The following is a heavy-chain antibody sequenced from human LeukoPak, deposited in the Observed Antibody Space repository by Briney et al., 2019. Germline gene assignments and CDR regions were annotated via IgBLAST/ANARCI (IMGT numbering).Heavy chain of an antibody. Sequence: GGSLRLSCAASGFTVSGYWMHWVRQAPGKGLVWVLRLNTDGSTTSYADSVKGRFTISRDNAKNTLYLQMNSLRAEDTAVYYCAREAPLYYYDSSGYRPPFDYWGQGTLVTVSS. V-gene: IGHV3-74*01. CDR3: AREAPLYYYDSSGYRPPFDY. J-gene: IGHJ4*02. D-gene: IGHD3-22*01. CDR2: LNTDGSTT. CDR1: GFTVSGYW.